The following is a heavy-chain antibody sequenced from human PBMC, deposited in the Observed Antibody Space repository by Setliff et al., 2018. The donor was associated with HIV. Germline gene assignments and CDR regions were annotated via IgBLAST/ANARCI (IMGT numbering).Heavy chain of an antibody. CDR2: IYYSGST. V-gene: IGHV4-39*07. CDR3: ARATESSYDLLTAFWFFDS. Sequence: SETLSLTCTVSGGSTNSNRYYWGWIRQPPGKGLEWIGSIYYSGSTYYNPSLTSRVTMSVDTPKNQLSLKVASVTAADTALYFCARATESSYDLLTAFWFFDSWGQGTPVTVSS. CDR1: GGSTNSNRYY. J-gene: IGHJ4*02. D-gene: IGHD3-9*01.